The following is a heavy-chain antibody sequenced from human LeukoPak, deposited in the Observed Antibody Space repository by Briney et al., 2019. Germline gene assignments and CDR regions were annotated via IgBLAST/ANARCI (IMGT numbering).Heavy chain of an antibody. CDR2: VFNGGST. D-gene: IGHD3-10*01. CDR1: GASIDSHY. Sequence: PSETLSLTCSVSGASIDSHYWSWIRQSPGKGLEWIGYVFNGGSTNYNPSLNSRVTMSLDTSRAQFSLRLSSVTAADTAIYCCASRPADTTWYGVFDYWSQGTLVTVSS. J-gene: IGHJ4*02. V-gene: IGHV4-59*11. CDR3: ASRPADTTWYGVFDY.